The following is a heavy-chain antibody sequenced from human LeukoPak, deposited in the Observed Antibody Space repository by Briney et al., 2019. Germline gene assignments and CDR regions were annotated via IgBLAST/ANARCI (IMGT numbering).Heavy chain of an antibody. CDR1: GYTFTSYG. CDR2: ISAYNGNT. J-gene: IGHJ4*02. CDR3: ASSPKASSAPPDW. D-gene: IGHD6-6*01. V-gene: IGHV1-18*01. Sequence: ASVKVSCKASGYTFTSYGISWVRQAPGQGLEWMGWISAYNGNTNYAQKLQGSVTITADESTSTAYMELSSLRSEDTAVYYCASSPKASSAPPDWWGQGTLVTVSS.